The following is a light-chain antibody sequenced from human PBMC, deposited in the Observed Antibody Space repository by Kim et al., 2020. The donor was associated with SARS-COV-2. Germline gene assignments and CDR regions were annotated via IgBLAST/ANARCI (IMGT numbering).Light chain of an antibody. CDR3: QYRRT. Sequence: PGERATRSCGTSQTVSNYLARYQQKPGQAPRLLIYDASNRATGIPVRFSGSGSGTDFSLTISNLEPEDFAVYYCQYRRTFGQGTKVDIK. CDR1: QTVSNY. J-gene: IGKJ1*01. V-gene: IGKV3-11*01. CDR2: DAS.